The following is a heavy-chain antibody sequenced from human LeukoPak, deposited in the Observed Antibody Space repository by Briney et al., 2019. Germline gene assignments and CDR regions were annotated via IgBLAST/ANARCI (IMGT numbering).Heavy chain of an antibody. D-gene: IGHD3-9*01. CDR2: IFYTGVT. V-gene: IGHV4-31*03. CDR3: ASSRSAYDFLTGYSSDTNWFDP. J-gene: IGHJ5*02. CDR1: GGSITSGGYY. Sequence: SETLSPTCTVSGGSITSGGYYWSWIRQYPGKGLEWIGYIFYTGVTHYNPSLKSRVFISMDMSKNQFSLKLSSVTAADTAVYYCASSRSAYDFLTGYSSDTNWFDPWGQGTLVTVSS.